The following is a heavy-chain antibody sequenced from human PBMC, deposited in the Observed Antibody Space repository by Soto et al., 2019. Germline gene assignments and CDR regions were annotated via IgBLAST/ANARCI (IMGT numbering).Heavy chain of an antibody. V-gene: IGHV3-30*18. Sequence: QVQLVESGGGVVQPGRSLRLSCAASGFTFSSYGMHWVRQAPGKGLEWVAVISYDGSEKYYADSVKGRFTISRDNSKNTLNLQMNRLRADDTAVYYCAKALGELSPESYDYWGQGTLITVSS. J-gene: IGHJ4*02. CDR1: GFTFSSYG. D-gene: IGHD3-16*02. CDR2: ISYDGSEK. CDR3: AKALGELSPESYDY.